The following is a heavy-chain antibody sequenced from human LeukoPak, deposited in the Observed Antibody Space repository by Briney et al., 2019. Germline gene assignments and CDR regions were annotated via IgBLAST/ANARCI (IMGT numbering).Heavy chain of an antibody. Sequence: ASVKVSCKASGGTFSSYAISWVRQAPGQGLEWMGRIIPILGIANYAQKFQGRVTITADKSTSTAYMELSSLRSEDTAVYYCARKSGYSSGWYHYYYCGMDVWGQGTTVTVSS. CDR2: IIPILGIA. J-gene: IGHJ6*02. CDR3: ARKSGYSSGWYHYYYCGMDV. V-gene: IGHV1-69*04. CDR1: GGTFSSYA. D-gene: IGHD6-13*01.